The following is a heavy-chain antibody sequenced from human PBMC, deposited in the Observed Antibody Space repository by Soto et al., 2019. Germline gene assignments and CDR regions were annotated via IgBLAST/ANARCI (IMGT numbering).Heavy chain of an antibody. Sequence: ASVKVSCKASGYTFTSYYMHWVRQAPGQGLEWMGIINPSGGSTSYAQKFQGRVAMTRDTSTSTVYMELSSLRSEDTAVYYCARCPPYDSSGPHLPDYWGQGTLVTVSS. D-gene: IGHD3-22*01. J-gene: IGHJ4*02. V-gene: IGHV1-46*01. CDR2: INPSGGST. CDR3: ARCPPYDSSGPHLPDY. CDR1: GYTFTSYY.